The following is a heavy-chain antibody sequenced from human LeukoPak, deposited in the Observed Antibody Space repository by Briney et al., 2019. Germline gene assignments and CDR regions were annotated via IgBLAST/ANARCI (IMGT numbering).Heavy chain of an antibody. J-gene: IGHJ3*02. CDR2: INPSSGGT. D-gene: IGHD2-8*01. CDR1: GYTFTRHY. Sequence: ASVKVSCKASGYTFTRHYMNWVRQAPGQGLEWMEQINPSSGGTGYAQKFQGRVTMTRDTSTSTVYMELTSLRSEDTAVYYCARDGLYCTNGVCSSDIWGQGTLVTVSS. CDR3: ARDGLYCTNGVCSSDI. V-gene: IGHV1-46*01.